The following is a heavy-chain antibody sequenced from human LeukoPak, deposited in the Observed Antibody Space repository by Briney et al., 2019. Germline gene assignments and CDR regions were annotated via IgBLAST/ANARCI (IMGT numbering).Heavy chain of an antibody. CDR1: GGSFSGYY. CDR2: IYYSGST. J-gene: IGHJ3*02. V-gene: IGHV4-59*01. D-gene: IGHD3-3*01. CDR3: ARARDLYDFWSGYYSHDAFDI. Sequence: SETLSLTCAVYGGSFSGYYWSWIRQPPGKGLEWIGYIYYSGSTNYNPSLKSRVTISVDTSKNQFSLKLSSVTAADTAVYYCARARDLYDFWSGYYSHDAFDIWGQGTMVTVSS.